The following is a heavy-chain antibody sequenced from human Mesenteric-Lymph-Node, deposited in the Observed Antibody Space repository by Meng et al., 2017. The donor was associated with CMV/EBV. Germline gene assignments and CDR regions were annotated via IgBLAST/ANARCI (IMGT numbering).Heavy chain of an antibody. CDR1: YPFTGYH. J-gene: IGHJ4*02. Sequence: YPFTGYHMHWVRQAPGQGLEWMGRINPNSGGTNYAQKFQGRVTMTRDTSISTAYMELSRLRSDDTAVYYCARDGKRGIAAAATDYWGQGTLVTVSS. CDR2: INPNSGGT. V-gene: IGHV1-2*06. D-gene: IGHD6-13*01. CDR3: ARDGKRGIAAAATDY.